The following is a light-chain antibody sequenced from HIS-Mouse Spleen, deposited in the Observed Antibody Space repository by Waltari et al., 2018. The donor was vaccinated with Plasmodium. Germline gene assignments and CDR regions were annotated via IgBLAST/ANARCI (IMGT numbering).Light chain of an antibody. J-gene: IGKJ2*01. CDR3: QQYYSTPYT. Sequence: DILMTQSPDPLAVSLGERATINCKSSQSVLYSSNNKNYLAWYQQKPGQPPKLLIYWASTRESGVPDRFSGSGSGTDFTLTISSLQAEDVAVYYCQQYYSTPYTFGQG. V-gene: IGKV4-1*01. CDR1: QSVLYSSNNKNY. CDR2: WAS.